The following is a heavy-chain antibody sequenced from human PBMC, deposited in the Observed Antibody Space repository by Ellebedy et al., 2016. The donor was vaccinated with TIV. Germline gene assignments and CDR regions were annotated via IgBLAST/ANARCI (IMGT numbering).Heavy chain of an antibody. Sequence: GESLKISCAASGFIFSTYTMNWVRQAPGKGLEWVSSISSNGRHIYYADSVRARLAISRDNAGGSLWLQMTSLRAEDTALYYCAREFDIGQPSAFDYWGQGILVTVSS. D-gene: IGHD2-15*01. J-gene: IGHJ4*02. CDR3: AREFDIGQPSAFDY. CDR2: ISSNGRHI. V-gene: IGHV3-21*01. CDR1: GFIFSTYT.